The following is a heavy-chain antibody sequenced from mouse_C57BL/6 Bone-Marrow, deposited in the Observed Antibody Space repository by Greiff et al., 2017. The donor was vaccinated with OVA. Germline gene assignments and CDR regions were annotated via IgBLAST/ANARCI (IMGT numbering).Heavy chain of an antibody. J-gene: IGHJ2*01. CDR1: GYTFTSYN. V-gene: IGHV1-12*01. CDR3: ARFIYDGYYGYFDY. CDR2: IYPGNGDT. D-gene: IGHD2-3*01. Sequence: QVQLKESGAELVRPGASVKMSCKASGYTFTSYNMHWVKQTPRQGLAWIGAIYPGNGDTSYNQKFKGKATLTVDKSSSTAYMQLSSLTSEDSAVYFCARFIYDGYYGYFDYWGQGTTLTVSS.